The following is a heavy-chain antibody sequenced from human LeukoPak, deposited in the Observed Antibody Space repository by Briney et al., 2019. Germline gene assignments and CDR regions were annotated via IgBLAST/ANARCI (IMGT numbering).Heavy chain of an antibody. CDR1: GDSISTSSYY. V-gene: IGHV4-39*07. J-gene: IGHJ3*02. CDR3: ARGRAFDI. Sequence: SETLSLTCSVSGDSISTSSYYWGWIRQPPGKGLEWIGTIYYSGSTYYNPSLKSRVTISVDTSKNQFSLKLSSVTAADTAVYYCARGRAFDIWGQGTMVTVSS. CDR2: IYYSGST.